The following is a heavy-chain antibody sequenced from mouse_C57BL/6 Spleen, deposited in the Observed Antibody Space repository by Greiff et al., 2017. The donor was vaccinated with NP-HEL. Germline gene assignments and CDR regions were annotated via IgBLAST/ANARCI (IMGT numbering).Heavy chain of an antibody. J-gene: IGHJ4*01. Sequence: EVKVVESGGGLVKPGGSLKLSCAASGFTFSDYGMHWVRQAPEKGLEWVAYISSGSSTIYYADTVKGRFTISRDNAKNTLFLQMTSLRSEDTAMYYCAREIWLGYYAMDYWGQGTSVTVSS. D-gene: IGHD2-2*01. CDR1: GFTFSDYG. V-gene: IGHV5-17*01. CDR3: AREIWLGYYAMDY. CDR2: ISSGSSTI.